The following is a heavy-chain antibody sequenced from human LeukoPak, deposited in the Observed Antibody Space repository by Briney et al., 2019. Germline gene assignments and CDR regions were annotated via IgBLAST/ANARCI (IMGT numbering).Heavy chain of an antibody. CDR3: ARVSGSYSAAGAFDI. V-gene: IGHV3-74*01. Sequence: PGGSLRLSCAASGFTFSSYAMSWVRQAPGKGLEWVSGINGDGSSTTYADSVKGRFTISRDNAKNTLYLQMNSLSAEDTAVYYCARVSGSYSAAGAFDIWGQGTRVTVSS. CDR1: GFTFSSYA. CDR2: INGDGSST. D-gene: IGHD1-26*01. J-gene: IGHJ3*02.